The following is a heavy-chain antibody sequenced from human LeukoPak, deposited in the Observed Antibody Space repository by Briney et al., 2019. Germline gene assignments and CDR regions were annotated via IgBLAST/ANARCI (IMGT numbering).Heavy chain of an antibody. D-gene: IGHD3-22*01. CDR1: GFTFDDYA. V-gene: IGHV3-43*02. Sequence: GGSLRLSCAASGFTFDDYAMHWVRQAPGKGLEWVSLISGDGRSTYFADSVKGRFTISRDNSKNSLCLQMNSLRTEDTALYYCAKVYRYYDSSCQHWGQGTLVTVSS. CDR3: AKVYRYYDSSCQH. CDR2: ISGDGRST. J-gene: IGHJ1*01.